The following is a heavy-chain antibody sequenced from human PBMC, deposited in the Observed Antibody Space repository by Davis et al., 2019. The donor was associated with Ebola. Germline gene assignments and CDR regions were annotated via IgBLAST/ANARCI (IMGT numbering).Heavy chain of an antibody. D-gene: IGHD6-6*01. V-gene: IGHV4-59*01. CDR3: ARSIAARHHFDY. CDR2: IYYSGST. CDR1: GGSISSYY. Sequence: SETLSLTCTVSGGSISSYYWSWIRQPPGKGLEWIGYIYYSGSTNYNPSLKSRVTISVDTSKNQFSLKLSSVTAADTAVYYCARSIAARHHFDYWGQGTLVTVSS. J-gene: IGHJ4*02.